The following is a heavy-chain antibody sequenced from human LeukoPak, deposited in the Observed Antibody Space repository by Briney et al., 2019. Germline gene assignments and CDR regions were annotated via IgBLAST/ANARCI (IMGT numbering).Heavy chain of an antibody. V-gene: IGHV1-69*13. CDR2: IIPIFGTA. J-gene: IGHJ4*02. D-gene: IGHD3-10*01. CDR3: ARGHYGSGSYYPFDY. CDR1: GGTFSSYA. Sequence: ASVKVSCKAPGGTFSSYAISWVRQAPGQGLEWMGGIIPIFGTANYAQKFQGRVTITADESTSTAYMELSSLRSEDTAVYYCARGHYGSGSYYPFDYWGQGTLVTVSS.